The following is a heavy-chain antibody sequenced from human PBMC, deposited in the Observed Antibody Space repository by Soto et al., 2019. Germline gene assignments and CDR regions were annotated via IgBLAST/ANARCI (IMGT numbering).Heavy chain of an antibody. Sequence: ASVKVASKASGYPFTTYHLHWVRQAPGQGLEWMGIVYVTGTGTRSAQKFQGRLTMTRDRSTSTVYMELSSLRSEDTAVYYCARPEGYGSGSYYFDSWGQGTLVTVAS. J-gene: IGHJ4*02. V-gene: IGHV1-46*01. CDR3: ARPEGYGSGSYYFDS. CDR2: VYVTGTGT. CDR1: GYPFTTYH. D-gene: IGHD3-10*01.